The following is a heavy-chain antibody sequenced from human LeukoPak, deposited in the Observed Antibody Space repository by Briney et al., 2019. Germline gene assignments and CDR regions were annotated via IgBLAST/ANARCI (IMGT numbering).Heavy chain of an antibody. Sequence: SQTLSLTCTVSGGSISSGGYYWSWIRQHPGKGLEWIGYIYYSGSTYYNPSLKSRVTISVDTSKNQFSLKLSSVTAADTAVYYCAREPKDEAPLITIFGVVAAFDIWGQGTMVTVSS. CDR3: AREPKDEAPLITIFGVVAAFDI. V-gene: IGHV4-31*03. CDR1: GGSISSGGYY. D-gene: IGHD3-3*01. J-gene: IGHJ3*02. CDR2: IYYSGST.